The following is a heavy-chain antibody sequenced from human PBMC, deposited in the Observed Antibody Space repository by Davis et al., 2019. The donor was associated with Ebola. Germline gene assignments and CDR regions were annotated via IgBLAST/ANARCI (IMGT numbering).Heavy chain of an antibody. V-gene: IGHV3-21*01. CDR3: ASCSSGSYWGGSLVFDY. CDR2: ISSSSSYI. D-gene: IGHD3-10*01. J-gene: IGHJ4*02. CDR1: SHYN. Sequence: GDSLKISCAVSSHYNMNWVRQAPGKGLERVSSISSSSSYIQYADSVKGRFTICRDNAKNSVYLQMNSLRVEDTAVFYCASCSSGSYWGGSLVFDYWGQGTLVTVSS.